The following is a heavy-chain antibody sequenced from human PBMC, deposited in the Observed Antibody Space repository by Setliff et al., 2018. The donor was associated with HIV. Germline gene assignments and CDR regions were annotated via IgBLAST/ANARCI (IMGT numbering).Heavy chain of an antibody. Sequence: ASVKVSCKASGYTFTSYAMHWVRQAPGQRLEWMGWINAGNGNTKYSQKFQGRVTITRDTSISTAYMELSRLRSDDTAVYYCAKDYYDSHWYFDLWGRGTLVTVSS. CDR1: GYTFTSYA. V-gene: IGHV1-3*01. CDR3: AKDYYDSHWYFDL. D-gene: IGHD3-22*01. J-gene: IGHJ2*01. CDR2: INAGNGNT.